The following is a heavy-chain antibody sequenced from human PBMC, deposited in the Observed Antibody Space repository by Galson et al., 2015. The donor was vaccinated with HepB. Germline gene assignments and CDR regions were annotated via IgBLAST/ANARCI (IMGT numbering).Heavy chain of an antibody. J-gene: IGHJ5*02. CDR2: ISTHNGNT. CDR1: GYTFTTYG. D-gene: IGHD3-22*01. CDR3: ARYYDTSGYYYPYNWFDP. V-gene: IGHV1-18*04. Sequence: SVKVSCKASGYTFTTYGITWVRQAPGQGLEWMGWISTHNGNTNRAQKFQDRVTMTTDTSTSTAYMDLRSLRSDDTAVYYCARYYDTSGYYYPYNWFDPWGQGTLVTVSS.